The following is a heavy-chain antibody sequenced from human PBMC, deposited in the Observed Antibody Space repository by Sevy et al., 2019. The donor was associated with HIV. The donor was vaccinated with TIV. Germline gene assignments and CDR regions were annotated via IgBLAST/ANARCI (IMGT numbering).Heavy chain of an antibody. CDR1: GYTFTSYA. D-gene: IGHD3-22*01. J-gene: IGHJ5*02. CDR2: INTNTGNP. V-gene: IGHV7-4-1*02. CDR3: ARDGVRSYYYDSSGRSKWFDP. Sequence: ASVKVSCKASGYTFTSYAMNWVRQAPGQGLEWMGWINTNTGNPTYAQGFTGRFVFSLDTSVSTAYLQSSSLKAEDTAVYYCARDGVRSYYYDSSGRSKWFDPWGQGTLVTVSS.